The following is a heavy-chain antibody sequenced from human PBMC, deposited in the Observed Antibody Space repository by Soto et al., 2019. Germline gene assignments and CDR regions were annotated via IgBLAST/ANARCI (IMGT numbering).Heavy chain of an antibody. CDR2: TYYRTRWYY. J-gene: IGHJ6*03. Sequence: QVQLQESGPGLVKPSQTLSLTCVISGDSVSSNSAAWNWIRQSPSRGLEWLGRTYYRTRWYYDYALSVRSRITVKPDTSKNPFSLQLTSVTPEDTAVYYCAGTTSHYWYYMDVWGKGTTVTVSS. V-gene: IGHV6-1*01. CDR3: AGTTSHYWYYMDV. CDR1: GDSVSSNSAA. D-gene: IGHD1-7*01.